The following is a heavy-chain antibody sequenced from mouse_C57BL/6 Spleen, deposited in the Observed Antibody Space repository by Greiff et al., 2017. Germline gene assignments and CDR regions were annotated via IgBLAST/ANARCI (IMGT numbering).Heavy chain of an antibody. CDR2: IWSGGST. CDR1: GFSLTSYG. J-gene: IGHJ4*01. V-gene: IGHV2-2*01. Sequence: QVQLQQSGPGLVQPSQSLSITCTVSGFSLTSYGVHWVRQSPGKGLEWLGVIWSGGSTDYNAAFISRLSISKDNSKSQVFFKMNSLQADDTAIYYCARNWDYGSYYAMDYWGQGTSVTVSS. CDR3: ARNWDYGSYYAMDY. D-gene: IGHD1-1*01.